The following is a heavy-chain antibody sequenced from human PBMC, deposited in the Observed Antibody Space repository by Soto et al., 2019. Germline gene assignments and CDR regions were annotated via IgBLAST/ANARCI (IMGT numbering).Heavy chain of an antibody. CDR3: ARGDDTAMDYYCHY. D-gene: IGHD5-18*01. V-gene: IGHV4-59*01. J-gene: IGHJ4*02. CDR1: GGSISSYN. CDR2: IYYSGST. Sequence: SETLSLTCTVSGGSISSYNWNWIRQPPGKGLEWIGYIYYSGSTNYNPSLKSRVTISVDTSKNQFSLKLSSVTAADTAVYYCARGDDTAMDYYCHYWGQGTLVTVS.